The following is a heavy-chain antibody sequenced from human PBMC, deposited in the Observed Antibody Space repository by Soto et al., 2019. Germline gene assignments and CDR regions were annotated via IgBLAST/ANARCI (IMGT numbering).Heavy chain of an antibody. D-gene: IGHD4-17*01. CDR1: GGSISSSSYY. Sequence: SETLSLTCTVSGGSISSSSYYWGWIRQPPGKGLEWIGYIYYSGSTNYNPSLKSRVTISVDTSKNQFSLKLSSVTAADTAVYYCARAGGDYADYWGQGTLLTVSS. J-gene: IGHJ4*02. V-gene: IGHV4-61*05. CDR3: ARAGGDYADY. CDR2: IYYSGST.